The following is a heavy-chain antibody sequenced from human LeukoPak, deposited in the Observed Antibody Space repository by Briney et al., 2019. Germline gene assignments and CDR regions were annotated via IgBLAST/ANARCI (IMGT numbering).Heavy chain of an antibody. CDR2: ISGSGGST. Sequence: GGSLRLSCAASGFTFSSYAMSWVRQAPGKGLEWVSAISGSGGSTYYADSVKGRFTISRDNSRNTLYLQMNSLRAEDTAVYYCAKLSMVRGGHFDYWGQGTLVTVSS. CDR1: GFTFSSYA. CDR3: AKLSMVRGGHFDY. J-gene: IGHJ4*02. V-gene: IGHV3-23*01. D-gene: IGHD3-10*01.